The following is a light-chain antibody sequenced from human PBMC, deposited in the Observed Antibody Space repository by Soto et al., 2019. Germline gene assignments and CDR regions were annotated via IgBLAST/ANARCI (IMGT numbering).Light chain of an antibody. J-gene: IGKJ1*01. CDR2: GAS. CDR1: QSVSSSY. V-gene: IGKV3-20*01. Sequence: EIVLTQSPGSLSLSPGERATLSCRASQSVSSSYLAWYQQKPGQAPRLLMYGASSRATGIPDRFSGSGSGTDITLTISRLEPEDFAVYYCQQYGSSSWTFGQGTKVDIK. CDR3: QQYGSSSWT.